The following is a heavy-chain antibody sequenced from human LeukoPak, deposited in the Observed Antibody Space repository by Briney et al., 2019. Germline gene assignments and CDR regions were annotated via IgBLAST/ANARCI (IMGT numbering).Heavy chain of an antibody. Sequence: GGSLRLSCAASGFIFSDYYMSWIRQAPGKGLEWVSYISSSGSTIYYADSVKGRFTISRDNAKNSLYLQMNSLRAEDTAVYYCASAHYYYYMDVWGKGTTVTVSS. CDR3: ASAHYYYYMDV. V-gene: IGHV3-11*01. CDR2: ISSSGSTI. CDR1: GFIFSDYY. J-gene: IGHJ6*03.